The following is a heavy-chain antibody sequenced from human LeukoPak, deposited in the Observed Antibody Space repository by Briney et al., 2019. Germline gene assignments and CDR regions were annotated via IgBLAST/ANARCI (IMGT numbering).Heavy chain of an antibody. CDR1: GGSFSRYY. D-gene: IGHD5-12*01. CDR3: SAYVGY. CDR2: INHSGST. J-gene: IGHJ4*02. V-gene: IGHV4-34*01. Sequence: SDTLSLTCAVNGGSFSRYYWSWIRQPPGKGLEWIGEINHSGSTNYNPSLKSRVTISVDTSKNQFSLKLSSVTAADTAVYYCSAYVGYWGQGTLVTASS.